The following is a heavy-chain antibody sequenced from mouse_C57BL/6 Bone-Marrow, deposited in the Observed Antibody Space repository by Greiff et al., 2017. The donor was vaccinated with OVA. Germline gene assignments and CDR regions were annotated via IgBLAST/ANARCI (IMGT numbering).Heavy chain of an antibody. CDR2: IRSKSSNYAT. Sequence: GGGLVQPKGSLKLSCAASGFTFNTYAMHWVRQAPGKGLEWVARIRSKSSNYATYYADSVKDRFTISRDDSQSMLYLQMNNLKTEDTAMYYCVRGTTVVAHWYFDVWGTGTTVTVSS. V-gene: IGHV10-3*01. D-gene: IGHD1-1*01. CDR1: GFTFNTYA. J-gene: IGHJ1*03. CDR3: VRGTTVVAHWYFDV.